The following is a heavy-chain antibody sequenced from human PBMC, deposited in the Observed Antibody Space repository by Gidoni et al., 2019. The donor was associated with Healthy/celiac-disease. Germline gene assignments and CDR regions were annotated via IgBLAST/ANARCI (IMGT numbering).Heavy chain of an antibody. J-gene: IGHJ3*02. CDR3: AKVATVRGVIKYAAAFDI. CDR1: GFTFSCCW. CDR2: KRQNGNEN. D-gene: IGHD3-10*01. V-gene: IGHV3-7*03. Sequence: VQLLASGRGLVQPAGSLSVSCSASGFTFSCCWLSWFRQAPGKGREWVANKRQNGNENYYVKSGKGRLTITRDNAKNSLYRQMNSLRAEDKAVECCAKVATVRGVIKYAAAFDIWGQGTMVTVSS.